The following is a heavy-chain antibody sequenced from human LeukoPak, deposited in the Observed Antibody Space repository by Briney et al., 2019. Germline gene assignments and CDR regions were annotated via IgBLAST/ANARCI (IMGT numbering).Heavy chain of an antibody. CDR1: GGTFISYA. J-gene: IGHJ5*02. CDR2: IIPIFGTA. Sequence: SVKVSCKASGGTFISYAISWVRQAPGQGLEWMGGIIPIFGTANYEQKFQGRVTITADESTSTAYMELSSLRSEDTAVYYCARASAAAGPNWFDPWGQGTLVTVSS. CDR3: ARASAAAGPNWFDP. D-gene: IGHD6-13*01. V-gene: IGHV1-69*13.